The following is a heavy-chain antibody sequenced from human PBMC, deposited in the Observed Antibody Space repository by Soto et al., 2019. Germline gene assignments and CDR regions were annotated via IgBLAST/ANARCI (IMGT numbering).Heavy chain of an antibody. CDR2: IYYSGNT. J-gene: IGHJ5*02. CDR1: GASITSPDYY. V-gene: IGHV4-30-4*01. Sequence: QVQLQESGPGLVESAQTLSLTCSVSGASITSPDYYWIWIRQPPGRGLEWIGSIYYSGNTFYKTSLQSRLSIYTDTPTNQLSLELNVVTAADTAVYYWASFGVASLNWLNPWGQGTLVTVSS. CDR3: ASFGVASLNWLNP. D-gene: IGHD3-3*01.